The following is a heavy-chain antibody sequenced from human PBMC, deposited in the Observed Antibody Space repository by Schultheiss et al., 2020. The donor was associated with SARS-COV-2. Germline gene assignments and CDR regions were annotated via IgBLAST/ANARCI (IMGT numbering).Heavy chain of an antibody. CDR1: GGSISSYY. CDR2: IYTSGST. D-gene: IGHD3-22*01. V-gene: IGHV4-4*07. CDR3: ARGKLGTIQSFRYYYDSSGYYDY. Sequence: SETLSLTCTVSGGSISSYYWSWIRQPAGKGLEWIGRIYTSGSTNYNPSLKSRVTMSVDTSKNQFSLKLSSVTAADTAVYYCARGKLGTIQSFRYYYDSSGYYDYWGQGTLVTVSS. J-gene: IGHJ4*02.